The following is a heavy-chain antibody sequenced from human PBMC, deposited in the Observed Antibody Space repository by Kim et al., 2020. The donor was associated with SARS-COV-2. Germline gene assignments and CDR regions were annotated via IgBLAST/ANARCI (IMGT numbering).Heavy chain of an antibody. Sequence: ASVKVSCKASGYIFMSYHLHWLRQAPGQGLEWMGMINPSGGGTKYAQNFQGRFTMTSETSTNTVYMELRSLTSDDTAVYYCARGMGVDIVATLDYWGQGTLVTVSA. V-gene: IGHV1-46*01. J-gene: IGHJ4*02. D-gene: IGHD5-12*01. CDR2: INPSGGGT. CDR1: GYIFMSYH. CDR3: ARGMGVDIVATLDY.